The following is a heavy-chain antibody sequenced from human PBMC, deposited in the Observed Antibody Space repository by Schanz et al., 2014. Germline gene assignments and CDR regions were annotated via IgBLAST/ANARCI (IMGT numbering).Heavy chain of an antibody. D-gene: IGHD2-15*01. V-gene: IGHV3-23*01. Sequence: EVQLLESGGGLVQPGGSLRLSCAVSGFTVSSNHMSWVRQAPGKGLEWVSTISASGGSTYYADSVKGRFTISRDNSKNILYLQMNSLRAEDTAVYYCAKARRKSNCSGGRCFHCSYYGMDVWGQGTTVTVSS. CDR2: ISASGGST. CDR3: AKARRKSNCSGGRCFHCSYYGMDV. CDR1: GFTVSSNH. J-gene: IGHJ6*02.